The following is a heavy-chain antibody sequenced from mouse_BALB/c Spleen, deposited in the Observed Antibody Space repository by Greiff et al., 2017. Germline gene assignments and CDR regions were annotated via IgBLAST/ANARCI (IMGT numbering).Heavy chain of an antibody. CDR1: GFTFSDYG. D-gene: IGHD2-4*01. CDR3: ARELRRFPYAMDY. J-gene: IGHJ4*01. V-gene: IGHV5-15*02. CDR2: ISNLAYSI. Sequence: EVQVVESGGGLVQPGGSRKLSCAASGFTFSDYGMAWVRQAPGKGPEWVAFISNLAYSIYYADTLTGRFTISRENAKNTLYLEMSSLRSEDTAMYYCARELRRFPYAMDYWGQGTSVTVSS.